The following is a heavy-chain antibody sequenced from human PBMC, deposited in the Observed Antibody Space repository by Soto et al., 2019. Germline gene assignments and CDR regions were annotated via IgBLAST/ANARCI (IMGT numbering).Heavy chain of an antibody. J-gene: IGHJ4*02. D-gene: IGHD6-13*01. CDR3: AREQQLGWPHGFDY. V-gene: IGHV3-74*01. CDR2: INSDGSST. Sequence: GGSLRLSCAASGFTFSSYWMHWVRQAPGKGLVWVSRINSDGSSTSYADSVKGRFTISRDNAKNTLYLQMNSLRAEDTAVYYCAREQQLGWPHGFDYWGQGTLVTVSS. CDR1: GFTFSSYW.